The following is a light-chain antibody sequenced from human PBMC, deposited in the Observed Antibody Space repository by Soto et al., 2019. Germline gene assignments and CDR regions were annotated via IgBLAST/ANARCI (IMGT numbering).Light chain of an antibody. V-gene: IGKV1-39*01. CDR3: QQSYSAPIT. J-gene: IGKJ5*01. Sequence: DIPMTQSPSSLSASVGDRVIITCRASQSISNYLTWYQQNPGKAPNLLIFAASSLQSGVPSRFSGSGSGTNFTLTISSLQPEDFAAYYCQQSYSAPITFGQGTRLE. CDR1: QSISNY. CDR2: AAS.